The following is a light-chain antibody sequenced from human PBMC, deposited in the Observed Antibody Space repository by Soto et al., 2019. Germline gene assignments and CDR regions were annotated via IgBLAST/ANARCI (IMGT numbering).Light chain of an antibody. CDR3: QQSYSTSWT. V-gene: IGKV1-39*01. Sequence: DIQMTPAPSSLSASVGDRVTITCRASQSISSYLNWYQQKPGKALKLLIYAASSLQSGVPSRFSGSGSGTDFTITISSLQPEDFATYYCQQSYSTSWTFGQGTNVEIK. CDR1: QSISSY. J-gene: IGKJ1*01. CDR2: AAS.